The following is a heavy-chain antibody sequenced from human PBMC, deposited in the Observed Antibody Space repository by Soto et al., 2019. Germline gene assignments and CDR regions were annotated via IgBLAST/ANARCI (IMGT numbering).Heavy chain of an antibody. CDR3: AKHGLGLRFLEWPYYYYGMDV. CDR2: ISGSGGST. V-gene: IGHV3-23*01. CDR1: GFTFSSYA. J-gene: IGHJ6*02. Sequence: GGSLRLSCAASGFTFSSYAMSWVRQAPGKGLEWVSAISGSGGSTYYADSVKGRFTISRDNSKNTLYLQMNSLRAEDTAVYYCAKHGLGLRFLEWPYYYYGMDVWGQGTTVTVSS. D-gene: IGHD3-3*01.